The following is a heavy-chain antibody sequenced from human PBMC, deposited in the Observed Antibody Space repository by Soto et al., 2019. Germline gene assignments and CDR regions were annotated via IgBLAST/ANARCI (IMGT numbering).Heavy chain of an antibody. V-gene: IGHV3-30*18. CDR2: ISFDGNNK. D-gene: IGHD2-2*01. J-gene: IGHJ6*02. CDR1: GFTFSSYC. CDR3: AKDLGYCSSTTSYRMDL. Sequence: GGSLRLSCAASGFTFSSYCMHWVRQAPGKGLEWVEVISFDGNNKYYADSVKGRLNISRDNSKNTLYLQINSLRTEDTAVYYCAKDLGYCSSTTSYRMDLWGQGTTLTVSS.